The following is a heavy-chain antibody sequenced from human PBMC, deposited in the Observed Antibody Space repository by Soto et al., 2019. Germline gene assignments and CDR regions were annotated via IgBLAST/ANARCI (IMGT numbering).Heavy chain of an antibody. J-gene: IGHJ4*02. CDR1: GGSISSFY. Sequence: SETLSLTCTVSGGSISSFYWSWIRQPAGKGLEWIGRIYTSGSTNYNPSLKSRVTMSVDTSKNQFSLKLSSVTAADTAVYYCARACSSNSCYDVFDYWGQGTLVTVSS. CDR2: IYTSGST. CDR3: ARACSSNSCYDVFDY. D-gene: IGHD2-2*01. V-gene: IGHV4-4*07.